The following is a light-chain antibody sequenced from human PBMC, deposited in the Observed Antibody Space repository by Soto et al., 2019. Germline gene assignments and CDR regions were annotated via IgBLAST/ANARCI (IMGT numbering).Light chain of an antibody. Sequence: QSALTQPPSASGSPGQSVTISCTGTSSDVGAYDYVSWYQQHPGKAPKLMIFEVTKRLSVVPDRFSGSKSGNTASLTVSGLQAEDEANYYCSSYAGSNNYVFGTGTKVTVL. V-gene: IGLV2-8*01. J-gene: IGLJ1*01. CDR2: EVT. CDR3: SSYAGSNNYV. CDR1: SSDVGAYDY.